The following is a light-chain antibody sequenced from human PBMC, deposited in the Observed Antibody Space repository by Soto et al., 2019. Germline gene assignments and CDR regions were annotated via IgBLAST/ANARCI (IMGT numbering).Light chain of an antibody. CDR3: KLHDSLSVA. V-gene: IGKV1-5*03. CDR2: GAS. CDR1: QAIGRW. Sequence: IQMTQSPSTLSGSVGDSDTITCRAMQAIGRWFAWYQQNPGKARMLLIYGASTLKSGVPSRFSGSGAVTGFTLTLISLQPKDLATYYWKLHDSLSVAIGQGTKVDIK. J-gene: IGKJ1*01.